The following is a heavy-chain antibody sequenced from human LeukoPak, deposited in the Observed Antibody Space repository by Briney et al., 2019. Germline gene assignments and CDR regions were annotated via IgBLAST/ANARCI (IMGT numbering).Heavy chain of an antibody. J-gene: IGHJ3*02. V-gene: IGHV1-18*01. CDR3: ARVMMTVVTAHAFEI. Sequence: ASVTVSCRASGFIFTRYTISWLRQAPGQGLEWVGWISPYTGNTNYAQKVQGRVTMTTDASTNSAYMELRSLRSDDTAMYYCARVMMTVVTAHAFEIWGLGTMVTVSS. CDR2: ISPYTGNT. CDR1: GFIFTRYT. D-gene: IGHD2-21*02.